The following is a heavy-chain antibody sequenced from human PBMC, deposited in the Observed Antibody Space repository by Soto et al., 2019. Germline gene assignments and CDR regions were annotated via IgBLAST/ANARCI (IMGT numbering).Heavy chain of an antibody. J-gene: IGHJ6*02. CDR2: ISSSSSYI. CDR1: GFTFSSYS. Sequence: GGSLRLSCAASGFTFSSYSMNWVRQAPGKGLEWVSSISSSSSYIYYADSVKGRFTISRDNAKNSLYLQMNSLRAEDTAVYYCARERDDYYGMDVWGQGTTVTVSS. V-gene: IGHV3-21*01. CDR3: ARERDDYYGMDV.